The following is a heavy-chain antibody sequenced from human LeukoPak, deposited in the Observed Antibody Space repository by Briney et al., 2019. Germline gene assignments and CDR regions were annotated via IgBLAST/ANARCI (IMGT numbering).Heavy chain of an antibody. CDR1: ESIFTDCF. D-gene: IGHD3-10*01. Sequence: GASVKVSCKTSESIFTDCFLHWVRQAPGQGPEWMGWIKPDNGGTHSAHQFQGRVTMTRGTSVSTAYMELTRLRSDDTAVYYCVVTTYYYASGTMKHNWHEPWGQGTLVTVSS. J-gene: IGHJ5*02. CDR3: VVTTYYYASGTMKHNWHEP. CDR2: IKPDNGGT. V-gene: IGHV1-2*07.